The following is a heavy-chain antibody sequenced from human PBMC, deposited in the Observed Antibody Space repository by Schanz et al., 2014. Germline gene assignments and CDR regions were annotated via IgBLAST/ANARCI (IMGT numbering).Heavy chain of an antibody. J-gene: IGHJ4*02. Sequence: EVQLLESGGGLVQPGGSLRLSCAASGFTFRNYGMSWVRQAPGQGLEWVSAISGSGGSTYYADSVKGRFTISRDNSKNTLYLQMNSLTAEDTAVYYCARGVRIGYWRQGTLVTVSS. CDR3: ARGVRIGY. CDR1: GFTFRNYG. V-gene: IGHV3-23*01. CDR2: ISGSGGST. D-gene: IGHD3-3*01.